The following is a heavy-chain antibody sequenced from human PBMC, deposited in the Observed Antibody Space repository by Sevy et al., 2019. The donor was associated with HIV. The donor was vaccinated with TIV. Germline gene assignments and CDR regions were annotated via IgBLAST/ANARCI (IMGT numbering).Heavy chain of an antibody. D-gene: IGHD1-26*01. V-gene: IGHV3-48*01. J-gene: IGHJ4*02. CDR1: GFTFSSYS. CDR3: AGVVFSGSYRTPSLNLFDY. CDR2: ISSSSGTI. Sequence: GESLKISCAASGFTFSSYSMNWVRQAPGKGLEWVSYISSSSGTIYYAGSVKGRFPISRDNGKNSLYVQMNSLRAEDTAVYYCAGVVFSGSYRTPSLNLFDYWGQGTLVTVSS.